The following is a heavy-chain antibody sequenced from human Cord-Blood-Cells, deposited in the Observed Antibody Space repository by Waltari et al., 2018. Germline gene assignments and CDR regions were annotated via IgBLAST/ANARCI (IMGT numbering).Heavy chain of an antibody. CDR3: ARVRRMGAFDI. CDR1: GFTFSSYG. D-gene: IGHD2-15*01. CDR2: IWYDGSNK. J-gene: IGHJ3*02. V-gene: IGHV3-33*01. Sequence: QVQLVESGGGVVQPGRSLRLSCAASGFTFSSYGMHWVRQAPGKGLGWVAVIWYDGSNKYYADSVKGRFTISRDNSKNTLYLQMNSLRAEDTAVYYCARVRRMGAFDIWGQGTMVTVSS.